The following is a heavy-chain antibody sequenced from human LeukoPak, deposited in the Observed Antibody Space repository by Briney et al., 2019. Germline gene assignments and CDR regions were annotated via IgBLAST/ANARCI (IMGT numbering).Heavy chain of an antibody. D-gene: IGHD2-2*02. CDR1: GFTFNSYG. V-gene: IGHV3-33*01. Sequence: GRSLRLSCAASGFTFNSYGMHWVRQAPGKGLEWVAVIWYDGSNKYYVDSVKGRFTISRDNSKNTLYLQMNSLRAEDTAAYYCARGGANIGVVPAAINFDYWGQGTLVTVSS. J-gene: IGHJ4*02. CDR2: IWYDGSNK. CDR3: ARGGANIGVVPAAINFDY.